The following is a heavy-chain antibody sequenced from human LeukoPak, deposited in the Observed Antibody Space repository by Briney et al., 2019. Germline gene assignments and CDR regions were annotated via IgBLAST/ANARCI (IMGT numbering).Heavy chain of an antibody. V-gene: IGHV4-38-2*02. Sequence: PSETLSLTRTVSGYSISSGYYWGWIRQPPGKGLEWIGSIYHSGSTYYNPSLKSRVTISVDTSKNQFSLKLSSVTAADTAVYYCARLPTVTFFDYWGQGTLVTVSS. CDR1: GYSISSGYY. D-gene: IGHD4-17*01. J-gene: IGHJ4*02. CDR3: ARLPTVTFFDY. CDR2: IYHSGST.